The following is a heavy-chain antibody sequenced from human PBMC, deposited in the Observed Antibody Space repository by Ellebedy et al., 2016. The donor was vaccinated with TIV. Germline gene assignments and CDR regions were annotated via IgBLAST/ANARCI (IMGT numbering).Heavy chain of an antibody. V-gene: IGHV4-39*01. CDR3: ARHVPQPFFYGSASDSGGWFDP. D-gene: IGHD3-10*01. CDR2: IYHSGNI. J-gene: IGHJ5*02. Sequence: MPSETLSLTCSVSGGSISSSPHYWAWVRQPPGKGPEWIGSIYHSGNIYHNWSLRSRVSISVETAKNQFSLTLDSVTAADTALYFCARHVPQPFFYGSASDSGGWFDPWGQGTLVTVSS. CDR1: GGSISSSPHY.